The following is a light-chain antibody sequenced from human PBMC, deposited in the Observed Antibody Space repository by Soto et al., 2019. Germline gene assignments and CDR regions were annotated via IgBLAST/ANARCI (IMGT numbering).Light chain of an antibody. J-gene: IGKJ2*01. CDR2: GAS. CDR3: QQYGSSPPMYT. V-gene: IGKV3-20*01. Sequence: EIVLTQSPSNMSLSPGERATLSCRASQSVSSSYLAWYQQKPGQAPRLLIYGASSRATGIPDRFSGSGSGTDFTLTISRLEPEDFAVYYCQQYGSSPPMYTFGQGTKLEIK. CDR1: QSVSSSY.